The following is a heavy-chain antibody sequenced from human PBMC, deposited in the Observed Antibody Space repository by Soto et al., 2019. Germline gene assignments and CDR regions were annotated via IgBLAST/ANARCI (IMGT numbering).Heavy chain of an antibody. D-gene: IGHD5-12*01. J-gene: IGHJ4*02. CDR2: INHSGST. Sequence: PSETLSLTCAVYGGSFSGYYWSWIRQPPGKGLEWIGEINHSGSTNYNPSLKSRVTISVDTSKNQFSLKLSSVTAADTAVYYCARVSQSGRLDYWGQGTLVTVSS. CDR1: GGSFSGYY. CDR3: ARVSQSGRLDY. V-gene: IGHV4-34*01.